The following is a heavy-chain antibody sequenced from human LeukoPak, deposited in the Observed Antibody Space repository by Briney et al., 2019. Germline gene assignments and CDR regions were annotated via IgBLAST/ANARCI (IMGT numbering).Heavy chain of an antibody. Sequence: SETLSLTCTVSGGSISSSSYYWGWIRQLPGKGLEWIGSIYYSGSTYYNPSLKSRVTISVDTSKNQFSLKLSSVTAADTAVYYCARPVLRYFDWLEGYFDYWGQGTLVTVSS. CDR1: GGSISSSSYY. V-gene: IGHV4-39*01. CDR2: IYYSGST. J-gene: IGHJ4*02. D-gene: IGHD3-9*01. CDR3: ARPVLRYFDWLEGYFDY.